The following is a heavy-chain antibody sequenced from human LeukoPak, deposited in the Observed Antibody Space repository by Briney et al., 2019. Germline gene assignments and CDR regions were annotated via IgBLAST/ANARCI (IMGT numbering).Heavy chain of an antibody. D-gene: IGHD2-2*01. J-gene: IGHJ4*02. CDR2: IIPILGIA. CDR1: GGTFSSYA. Sequence: ASVTVSCKASGGTFSSYAISWVRQAPGQGLEWMGKIIPILGIANYAQKFQGRVTITADKSTSTAYMELSSLRSEDTAVYYCASLGYCSSTSCYGYYFDYWGQGTLVTVSS. CDR3: ASLGYCSSTSCYGYYFDY. V-gene: IGHV1-69*04.